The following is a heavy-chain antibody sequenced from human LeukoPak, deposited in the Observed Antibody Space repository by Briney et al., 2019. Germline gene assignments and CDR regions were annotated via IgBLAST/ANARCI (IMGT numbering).Heavy chain of an antibody. CDR1: GFIFDPYA. Sequence: GVSLRLFCAASGFIFDPYALSWVRRAPGRGVEWVFAISCSGSNTYYAGSVKGRFTISRDNSEGTVFLQMNSLGAEDTALYYCAKRRLSEGSGIGNWFDSWGQGTLVTVSS. J-gene: IGHJ5*01. CDR2: ISCSGSNT. CDR3: AKRRLSEGSGIGNWFDS. D-gene: IGHD2/OR15-2a*01. V-gene: IGHV3-23*01.